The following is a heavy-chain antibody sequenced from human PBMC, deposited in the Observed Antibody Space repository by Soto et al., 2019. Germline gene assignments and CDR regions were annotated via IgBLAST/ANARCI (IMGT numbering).Heavy chain of an antibody. V-gene: IGHV1-69*12. CDR2: IIPIFGTA. J-gene: IGHJ5*02. Sequence: QVQLVQSGAEVKKPGSSVKVSCKASGGTFSSYAISWVRQAPGQGLEWMGGIIPIFGTANYAQKFQGRVTITADESTSTAYRELSSLRSEDTAVYYCARTNTAMVTGWFDPWGQGTLVTVSS. CDR3: ARTNTAMVTGWFDP. D-gene: IGHD5-18*01. CDR1: GGTFSSYA.